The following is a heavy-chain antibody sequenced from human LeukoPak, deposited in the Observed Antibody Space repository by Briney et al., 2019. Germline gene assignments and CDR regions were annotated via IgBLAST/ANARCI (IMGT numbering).Heavy chain of an antibody. D-gene: IGHD3-22*01. CDR2: INSDGINK. V-gene: IGHV3-74*01. CDR3: ARDLGQYYDTSDNWFDP. Sequence: GGSLRLSCAASGFTFSTYSMNWVRQAPGKGLVWVSRINSDGINKSYPDSVKGRFTISSDNAKNTLNLQMNSLRAEDTAMYYCARDLGQYYDTSDNWFDPWGQGTLVTVSS. J-gene: IGHJ5*02. CDR1: GFTFSTYS.